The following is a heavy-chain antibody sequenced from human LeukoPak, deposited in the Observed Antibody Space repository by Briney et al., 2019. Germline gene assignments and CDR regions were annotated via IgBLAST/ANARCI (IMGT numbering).Heavy chain of an antibody. CDR2: MYTSGST. Sequence: PSETLSLTCTVSGGSINSGAYYWSWIRQPAGKGLEWIGRMYTSGSTNYNPSLKSRVTISRDTSKNQFSLRLSSVTAADTAVYYCARVLYSSSSVDYWGQGTLVTVSS. V-gene: IGHV4-61*02. CDR1: GGSINSGAYY. CDR3: ARVLYSSSSVDY. J-gene: IGHJ4*02. D-gene: IGHD6-6*01.